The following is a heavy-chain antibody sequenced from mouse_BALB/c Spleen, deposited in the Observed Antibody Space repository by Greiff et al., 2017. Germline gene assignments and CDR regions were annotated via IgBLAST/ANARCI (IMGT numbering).Heavy chain of an antibody. Sequence: VQLQQSGTVLARPGASVKMSCKASGYTFTSYWMHWVKQRPGQGLEWIGAIYPGNSDTSYNQKFKGKAKLTAVTSTSTAYMELSSLTSEDSAVYYCARNYGSPFDYWGQGTTLTVSS. J-gene: IGHJ2*01. CDR1: GYTFTSYW. D-gene: IGHD1-1*01. CDR3: ARNYGSPFDY. V-gene: IGHV1-5*01. CDR2: IYPGNSDT.